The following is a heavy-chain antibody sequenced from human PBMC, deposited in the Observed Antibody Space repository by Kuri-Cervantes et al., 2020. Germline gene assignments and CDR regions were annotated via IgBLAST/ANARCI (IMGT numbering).Heavy chain of an antibody. V-gene: IGHV4-38-2*02. Sequence: SETLSLTCTVSGYSISSGYYWGWIRQPPGKGLEWIGSIYYTGSTFDNPSLKSRVSMSVDTSKNQFSLRLTSVTAADTAVYYCARGAGSSYYYHSMDVWGQGTTVTVSS. CDR1: GYSISSGYY. CDR3: ARGAGSSYYYHSMDV. CDR2: IYYTGST. J-gene: IGHJ6*02. D-gene: IGHD6-19*01.